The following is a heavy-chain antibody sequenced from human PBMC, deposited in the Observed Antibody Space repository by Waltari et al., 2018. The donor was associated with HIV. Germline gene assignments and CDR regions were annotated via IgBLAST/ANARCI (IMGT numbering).Heavy chain of an antibody. CDR1: GFTFSSSW. CDR3: ATFPINDHSNKQLGY. J-gene: IGHJ4*02. V-gene: IGHV3-74*01. CDR2: INSDGSST. Sequence: EVQLVESGGGLVQPGGSLCLSCAASGFTFSSSWMHWVRQAPGKGLVWVSRINSDGSSTTYADSVKGRFTISRDNAKNTLYLQMNSLRDEDTAVYYCATFPINDHSNKQLGYWGQGTLVTVSS. D-gene: IGHD4-4*01.